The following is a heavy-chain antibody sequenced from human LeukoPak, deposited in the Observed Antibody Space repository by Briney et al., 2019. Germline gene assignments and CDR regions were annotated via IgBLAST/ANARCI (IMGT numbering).Heavy chain of an antibody. J-gene: IGHJ5*02. Sequence: SETLSLTCAVYGGSFSGYYWSWIRQPPGKGLEWIGEINHSVSTNYNPTLKTRVTISVDTSTNQSSWRLSSVAAADSAVYYCGRGPVWEIKIWFDPWGQGTLVTVSS. CDR1: GGSFSGYY. CDR2: INHSVST. D-gene: IGHD2-8*01. CDR3: GRGPVWEIKIWFDP. V-gene: IGHV4-34*01.